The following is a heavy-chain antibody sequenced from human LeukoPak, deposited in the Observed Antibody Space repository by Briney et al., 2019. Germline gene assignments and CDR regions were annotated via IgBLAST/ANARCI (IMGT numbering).Heavy chain of an antibody. CDR1: GFMFSSNW. Sequence: GGSLRLSCAASGFMFSSNWMSWVRLAPGKGLEWVANIKEDGTETYYVDSVKGRFTISGDNAKNSLYLQMNSLRVEDTAVYYCAKEGRSLQTYWGQGTLVTVSS. V-gene: IGHV3-7*03. CDR2: IKEDGTET. CDR3: AKEGRSLQTY. J-gene: IGHJ4*02. D-gene: IGHD5-24*01.